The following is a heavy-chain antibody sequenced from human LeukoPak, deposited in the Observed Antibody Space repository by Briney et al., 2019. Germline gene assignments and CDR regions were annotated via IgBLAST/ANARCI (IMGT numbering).Heavy chain of an antibody. CDR1: GYTFTTYG. CDR3: ARSGFGSGISFDL. J-gene: IGHJ5*02. D-gene: IGHD3-10*01. CDR2: MNPNSGNT. V-gene: IGHV1-8*02. Sequence: ASVKVSCKASGYTFTTYGISWVRQAPGQGLEWMGWMNPNSGNTGYAQKFQGRVTMTRNTSITTAYMELSSLRSEDTAVYYCARSGFGSGISFDLWGQGTLVTVSS.